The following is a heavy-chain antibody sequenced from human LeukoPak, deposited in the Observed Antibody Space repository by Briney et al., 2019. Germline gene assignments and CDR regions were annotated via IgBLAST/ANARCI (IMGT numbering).Heavy chain of an antibody. J-gene: IGHJ4*02. V-gene: IGHV4-39*07. D-gene: IGHD4-11*01. CDR2: IYYSGST. CDR1: GDSISSSSYY. CDR3: ARDPAGYSNYVD. Sequence: PSETLSLTCTVSGDSISSSSYYWGWIRQPPGKGLEWIGSIYYSGSTYYNPSLKSRVTISVDTSKNQFSLKLSSVTAADTAVYYCARDPAGYSNYVDWGQGTLVTVSS.